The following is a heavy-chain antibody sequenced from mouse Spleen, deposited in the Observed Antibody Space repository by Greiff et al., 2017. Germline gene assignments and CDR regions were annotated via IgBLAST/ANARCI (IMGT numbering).Heavy chain of an antibody. D-gene: IGHD3-1*01. CDR3: AREGSSGYSYYAMDY. Sequence: EVQVVESGPGLVKPSQSLSLTCSVTGYSITSGYLWNWIRQFPGNKLEWVGYISHDGSSNYSPSLKNRISITRDTSENQFFLTLNSVTTEDTATYYCAREGSSGYSYYAMDYWGQGTSVTVSS. J-gene: IGHJ4*01. CDR1: GYSITSGYL. CDR2: ISHDGSS. V-gene: IGHV3-6*01.